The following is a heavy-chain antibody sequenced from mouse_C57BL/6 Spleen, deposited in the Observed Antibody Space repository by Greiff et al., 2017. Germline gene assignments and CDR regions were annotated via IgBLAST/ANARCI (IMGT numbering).Heavy chain of an antibody. V-gene: IGHV5-9*01. CDR2: ISGGGGNT. CDR3: ARNYYYGSSYLDY. Sequence: EVNVVESGGGLVKPGGSLKLSCAASGFTFSSYTMSWVRQTPEKRLEWVATISGGGGNTYYPDSVKGRFTISRDNAKNTLYLQMSSLRSEDTALYYCARNYYYGSSYLDYWGQGTTLTVSS. D-gene: IGHD1-1*01. J-gene: IGHJ2*01. CDR1: GFTFSSYT.